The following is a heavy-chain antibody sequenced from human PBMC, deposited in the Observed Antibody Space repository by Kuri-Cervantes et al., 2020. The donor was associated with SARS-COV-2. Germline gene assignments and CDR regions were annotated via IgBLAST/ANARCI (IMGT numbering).Heavy chain of an antibody. CDR2: IYAGNGNT. D-gene: IGHD4-17*01. Sequence: ASVKVSCKASGYTFTGYYMHWVRQAPGQRLEWMGWIYAGNGNTKYSQKFQGRVTITRDTSASTAYMELSSLRSEDTAVYYCATNLYGDYPDYWGQGTLVTVSS. CDR1: GYTFTGYY. CDR3: ATNLYGDYPDY. J-gene: IGHJ4*02. V-gene: IGHV1-3*01.